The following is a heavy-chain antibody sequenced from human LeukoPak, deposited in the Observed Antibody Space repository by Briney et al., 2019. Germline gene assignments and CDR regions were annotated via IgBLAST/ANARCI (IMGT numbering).Heavy chain of an antibody. CDR2: ISGGGDST. V-gene: IGHV3-23*01. D-gene: IGHD5-18*01. J-gene: IGHJ4*02. CDR1: GFTFSNYA. CDR3: AKDLAEQWFRRPCDC. Sequence: PGRSLRLSCAASGFTFSNYAMIWVRQAPGKRLKGGSGISGGGDSTYYADSVKGRFTSSRDNSKNTLYLQMSSLTAEETAVYYCAKDLAEQWFRRPCDCWGQGALVTASS.